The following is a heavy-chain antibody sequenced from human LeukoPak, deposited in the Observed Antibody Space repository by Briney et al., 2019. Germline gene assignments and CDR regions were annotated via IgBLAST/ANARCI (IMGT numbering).Heavy chain of an antibody. V-gene: IGHV3-7*01. D-gene: IGHD1-26*01. CDR3: ASRDGSYGY. J-gene: IGHJ4*02. Sequence: GGSLRLSCAASGFTFSSYWVGWVRQAPGKGLEWVANLKQDGSEKYYVDSVKGRFTISRDNARNSLYLQMNSLRAEDTAVYYCASRDGSYGYWGQGTLVTVSS. CDR1: GFTFSSYW. CDR2: LKQDGSEK.